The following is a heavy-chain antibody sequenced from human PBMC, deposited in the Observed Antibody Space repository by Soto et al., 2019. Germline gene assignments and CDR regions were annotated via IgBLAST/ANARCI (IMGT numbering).Heavy chain of an antibody. D-gene: IGHD2-15*01. V-gene: IGHV3-74*01. CDR3: VRTSLVVAAATREDF. CDR1: GFTFSNYW. CDR2: IDSDGRSI. J-gene: IGHJ4*02. Sequence: EVQLVESGGGLAQPGESLRLSCAASGFTFSNYWMHWVRQAPGKGLVWVSRIDSDGRSITYADFVKGRFTISRDNAKNTVYLHMNSLTAEDTAVYYCVRTSLVVAAATREDFWGQGTLVTGSS.